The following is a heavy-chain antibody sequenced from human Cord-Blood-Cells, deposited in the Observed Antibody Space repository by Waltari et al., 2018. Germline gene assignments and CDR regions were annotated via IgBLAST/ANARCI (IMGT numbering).Heavy chain of an antibody. V-gene: IGHV3-74*01. CDR1: GFTFSSYW. Sequence: EVQLVESGGGLVQPGGYLRLSCAASGFTFSSYWLHWVRQATGKGLVWVSRINGEGSSTSYADSVKGRFTISRDNAKNTLYLQMNSLRAEDTAVYYCARSIRLPTVTTYYYYYGMDVWGQGTTVTVSS. J-gene: IGHJ6*02. CDR2: INGEGSST. CDR3: ARSIRLPTVTTYYYYYGMDV. D-gene: IGHD4-17*01.